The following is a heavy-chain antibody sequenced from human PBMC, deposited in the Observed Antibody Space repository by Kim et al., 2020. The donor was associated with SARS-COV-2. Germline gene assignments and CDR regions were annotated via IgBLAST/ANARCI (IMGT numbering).Heavy chain of an antibody. V-gene: IGHV4-34*01. D-gene: IGHD3-22*01. CDR3: SRGPYFFDSSGYYY. J-gene: IGHJ4*02. CDR2: IDHSGSS. CDR1: GGSFSGYF. Sequence: SETLSLTCAVNGGSFSGYFWTWIRQPPGKGLEWIGEIDHSGSSKYNPSLNSRVTISVDTSKNQFSLKLSSVTAADTAVYYCSRGPYFFDSSGYYYWGRGTPVTVSS.